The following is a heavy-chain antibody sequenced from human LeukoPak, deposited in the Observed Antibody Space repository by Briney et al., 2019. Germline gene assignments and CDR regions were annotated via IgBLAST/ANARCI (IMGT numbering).Heavy chain of an antibody. V-gene: IGHV4-31*03. J-gene: IGHJ4*02. Sequence: SETLSLTCTVSGGSISSGGYYWSWIRQHPGKGLEWIGYIYYSGSTYYNPSLKSRVTISVDTSKNQFSLKLSSVTAADTAVYYCAREGGSATTNKLDYWGQGTLVTVSS. CDR3: AREGGSATTNKLDY. D-gene: IGHD3-10*01. CDR1: GGSISSGGYY. CDR2: IYYSGST.